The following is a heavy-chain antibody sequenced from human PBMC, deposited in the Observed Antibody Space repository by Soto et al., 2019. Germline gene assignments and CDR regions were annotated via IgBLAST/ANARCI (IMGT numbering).Heavy chain of an antibody. Sequence: GGSLRLSCAASGFTFTRYSMNGVRQAPGKGLEWVSSISSTTNYIYYGDSMKGRFTISRDNAKNSLYLEMNSLRAEDTAVYYCARESEDLTSNFDYWGQGTLVTVSS. CDR1: GFTFTRYS. V-gene: IGHV3-21*06. J-gene: IGHJ4*02. CDR3: ARESEDLTSNFDY. CDR2: ISSTTNYI.